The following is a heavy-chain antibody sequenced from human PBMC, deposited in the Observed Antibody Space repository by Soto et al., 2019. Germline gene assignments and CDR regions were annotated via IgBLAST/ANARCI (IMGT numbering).Heavy chain of an antibody. CDR2: IYYSGST. V-gene: IGHV4-59*01. Sequence: SETLPLTCTVSGGSISSDYWSWIRQPPGKGLEWIGYIYYSGSTNYNPSLKSRVTISVDKSKNQFTLQLTSVTVADTAVYYCATSYGNAWYTFWCQGTQVTVSS. CDR3: ATSYGNAWYTF. CDR1: GGSISSDY. J-gene: IGHJ4*02. D-gene: IGHD6-13*01.